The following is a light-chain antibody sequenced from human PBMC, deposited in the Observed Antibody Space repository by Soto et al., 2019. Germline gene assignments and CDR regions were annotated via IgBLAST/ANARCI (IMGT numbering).Light chain of an antibody. CDR3: QQSYSTPFT. J-gene: IGKJ3*01. CDR2: AAS. CDR1: QNISSY. Sequence: DIQMTQSPSSLSASVGDRVTITCRASQNISSYLNWYQQKPGKAPKLLIYAASSLQSGVPSRFSGSGSGTDFTLTISSLQPEAFATYYCQQSYSTPFTFGPGTKADIK. V-gene: IGKV1-39*01.